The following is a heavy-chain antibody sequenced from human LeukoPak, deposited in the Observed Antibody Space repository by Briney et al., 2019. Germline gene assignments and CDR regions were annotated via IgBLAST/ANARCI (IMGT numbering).Heavy chain of an antibody. V-gene: IGHV4-34*01. CDR3: ASMRGEYSSSWYRGYYYYYYMDV. CDR2: INHSGST. Sequence: SETLSLTCAVYGGSFSGYYWSWIRQPPGKGLEWIGEINHSGSTNCNPSLKSRVTISVDTSKNQFSLKLSSVTAADTAVYYCASMRGEYSSSWYRGYYYYYYMDVWGKGTTVTVSS. J-gene: IGHJ6*03. CDR1: GGSFSGYY. D-gene: IGHD6-13*01.